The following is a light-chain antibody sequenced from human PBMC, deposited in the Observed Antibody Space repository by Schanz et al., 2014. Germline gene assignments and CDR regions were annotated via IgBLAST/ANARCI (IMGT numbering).Light chain of an antibody. V-gene: IGLV1-40*01. CDR1: SSSIGAGYD. J-gene: IGLJ3*02. Sequence: QSVLTQPPSVSGAPGQRVTISCTGNSSSIGAGYDVHWYQQFPGTAPKLLIYGTSNRPSGVPDRFSGSKSGTSASLAITGLQAEDEADYYCQSYDSSLSGSMFGGGTKLTVL. CDR3: QSYDSSLSGSM. CDR2: GTS.